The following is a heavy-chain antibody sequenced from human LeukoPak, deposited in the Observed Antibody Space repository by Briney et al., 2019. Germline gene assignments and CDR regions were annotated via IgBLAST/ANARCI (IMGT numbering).Heavy chain of an antibody. D-gene: IGHD5-12*01. CDR3: ARVTLATITSYYYYMDV. CDR1: GFSFSSYA. V-gene: IGHV3-7*01. J-gene: IGHJ6*03. Sequence: GGSLRLSCATSGFSFSSYAMSWVRQAPGKGLEWVANIKQDGSEKYYVDSVKGRFTISRDNAKNSLYLQMNSLRAEDTAVYYCARVTLATITSYYYYMDVWGKGTTVTVSS. CDR2: IKQDGSEK.